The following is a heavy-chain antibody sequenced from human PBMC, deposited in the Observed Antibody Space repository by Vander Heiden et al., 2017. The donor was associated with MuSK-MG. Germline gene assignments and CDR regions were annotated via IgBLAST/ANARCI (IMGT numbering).Heavy chain of an antibody. J-gene: IGHJ3*02. CDR2: INNSGST. V-gene: IGHV4-34*01. Sequence: QVPLQQCGAGLLKPSETLSLPSAVYGWSFSGYCWRSLRPPPGKGLEWVGEINNSGSTNYNTSLKSRVTTAGDSSKNPFSLKLSPVIAADTAVYYCARGPKSEYYYDSRVYFGVSDAFDIWGEGPMVAVCS. D-gene: IGHD3-22*01. CDR1: GWSFSGYC. CDR3: ARGPKSEYYYDSRVYFGVSDAFDI.